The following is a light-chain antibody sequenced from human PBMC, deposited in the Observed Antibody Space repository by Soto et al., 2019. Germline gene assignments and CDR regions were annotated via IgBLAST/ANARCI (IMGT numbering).Light chain of an antibody. V-gene: IGKV3-11*01. J-gene: IGKJ4*01. CDR1: QSVGSS. CDR2: DAS. CDR3: QQRSRSLT. Sequence: PGGRATLSCRASQSVGSSLAWYQQKPGQAPRLLIYDASNRPTGIPARFSGSGSGTDFTLTISSLEPEDFAVYFCQQRSRSLTFGGGTSVEIK.